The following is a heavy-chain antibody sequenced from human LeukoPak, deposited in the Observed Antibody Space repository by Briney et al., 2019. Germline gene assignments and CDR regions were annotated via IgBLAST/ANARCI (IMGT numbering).Heavy chain of an antibody. CDR2: INHSGST. Sequence: PSETLCLTCAVYGGSFSGYYWSWIRQPPGKGLEWIGEINHSGSTNYNPSLKSRVTISVDTSKNQFSLKLSSVTAADTAVYYCARVPYYSSRFPILIDYWGQGTLVTVSS. CDR1: GGSFSGYY. J-gene: IGHJ4*02. V-gene: IGHV4-34*01. CDR3: ARVPYYSSRFPILIDY. D-gene: IGHD6-19*01.